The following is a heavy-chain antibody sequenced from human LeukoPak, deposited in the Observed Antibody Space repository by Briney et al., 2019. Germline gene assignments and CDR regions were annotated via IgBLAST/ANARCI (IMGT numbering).Heavy chain of an antibody. V-gene: IGHV4-30-4*01. CDR3: ARGYCSGGSCYWNWFDP. Sequence: PSQTLSLTCTVSGGSISSGDYYWSWFRQPPGKGLEWIGYIYYSGSTYYNPSLESRVTISVDTSKNQFSLKLSSVTAADTAVYYCARGYCSGGSCYWNWFDPWGQGTLVTVSS. D-gene: IGHD2-15*01. CDR2: IYYSGST. CDR1: GGSISSGDYY. J-gene: IGHJ5*02.